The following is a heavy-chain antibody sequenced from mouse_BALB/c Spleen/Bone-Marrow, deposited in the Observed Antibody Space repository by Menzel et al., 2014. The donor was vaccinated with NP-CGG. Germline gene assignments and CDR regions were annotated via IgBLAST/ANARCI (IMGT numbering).Heavy chain of an antibody. CDR3: ARDSNDY. V-gene: IGHV5-6-3*01. Sequence: EVNVVESGGGLVQPGGSLKLSCAASGFTFSSYGMSWVRQTPDKRLELVATINSNGGSTYYPDSVKGRFTISRDSAKNTLYLQMSSLKSEDTAMYYCARDSNDYWGQGTTLTVSS. J-gene: IGHJ2*01. CDR2: INSNGGST. CDR1: GFTFSSYG.